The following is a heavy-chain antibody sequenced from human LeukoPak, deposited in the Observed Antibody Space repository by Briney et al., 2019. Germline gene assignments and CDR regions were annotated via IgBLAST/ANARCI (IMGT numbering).Heavy chain of an antibody. CDR2: INHSGST. Sequence: SETLSLTCAVYGGSFSGYYWSWIRQPPGKGLEWIGEINHSGSTNYNPSLKSRVTISVDTSKNQFSLKLSSVTAADTAVYYCARGDGYSYGFGIVATPRPRAYYFDYWGQGTLVTVSS. J-gene: IGHJ4*02. D-gene: IGHD5-12*01. CDR1: GGSFSGYY. CDR3: ARGDGYSYGFGIVATPRPRAYYFDY. V-gene: IGHV4-34*01.